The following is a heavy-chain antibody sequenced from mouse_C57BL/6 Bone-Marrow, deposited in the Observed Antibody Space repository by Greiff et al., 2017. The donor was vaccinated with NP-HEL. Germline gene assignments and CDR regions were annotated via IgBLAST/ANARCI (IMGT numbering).Heavy chain of an antibody. CDR3: ARKLLGYFDV. J-gene: IGHJ1*01. CDR2: INPSSGYT. CDR1: GYTFTSYW. Sequence: QVQLQQSGAELAKPGASVKLSCKASGYTFTSYWMHWVKQRPGQGLEWIGYINPSSGYTKYNQKFKDKATLTADKSSSTAYMQLSSLSSEDAAVYFCARKLLGYFDVWGPGTTVTVSS. V-gene: IGHV1-7*01.